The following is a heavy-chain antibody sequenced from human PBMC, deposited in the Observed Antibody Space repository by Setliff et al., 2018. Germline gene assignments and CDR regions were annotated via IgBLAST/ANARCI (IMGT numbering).Heavy chain of an antibody. D-gene: IGHD3-22*01. V-gene: IGHV3-15*01. J-gene: IGHJ6*03. Sequence: PGGSLRLSCAVSGLRFSDAWVSWVRQAPGKGLEWAGRIKSYGSGGTIDYAAPVEGRFTISRDDSKNTVYLQMSSLKIEDTAVYFCARLALTGYDTSGYYYALDYYYYMDVWGKGTTVTVSS. CDR1: GLRFSDAW. CDR2: IKSYGSGGTI. CDR3: ARLALTGYDTSGYYYALDYYYYMDV.